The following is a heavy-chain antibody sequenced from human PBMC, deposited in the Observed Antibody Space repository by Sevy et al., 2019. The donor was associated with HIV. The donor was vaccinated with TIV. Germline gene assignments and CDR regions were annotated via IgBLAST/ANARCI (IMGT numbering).Heavy chain of an antibody. D-gene: IGHD3-10*01. J-gene: IGHJ6*02. Sequence: ASVKVSCKASGYTFSSYGISWVRQAPGQGLEWMGWISDYNGYTNYAHKFQGRVTMSRETSTRTAYMELRSLGSDDTTVYFCAREGYYYRSGTYRPPNYYGMDVWGQGTAVTVSS. CDR1: GYTFSSYG. V-gene: IGHV1-18*01. CDR3: AREGYYYRSGTYRPPNYYGMDV. CDR2: ISDYNGYT.